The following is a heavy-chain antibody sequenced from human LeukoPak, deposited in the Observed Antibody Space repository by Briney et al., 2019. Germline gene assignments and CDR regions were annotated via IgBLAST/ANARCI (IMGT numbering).Heavy chain of an antibody. Sequence: PGGSLRLSCAASGFTVSSNHMNWVRQAPGKGVKWVSIIYPDGRTYYTDSVKGRFTISRDSSENALYLQMNSLRVEDTAVYYCARGGATTSTVGAMRWGQGTLVTVSS. CDR3: ARGGATTSTVGAMR. CDR1: GFTVSSNH. J-gene: IGHJ4*02. D-gene: IGHD1-26*01. V-gene: IGHV3-66*01. CDR2: IYPDGRT.